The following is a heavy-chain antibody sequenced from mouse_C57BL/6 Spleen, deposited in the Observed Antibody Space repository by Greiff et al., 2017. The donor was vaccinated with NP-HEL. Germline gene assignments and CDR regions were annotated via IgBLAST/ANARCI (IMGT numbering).Heavy chain of an antibody. CDR2: IYPGDGDT. D-gene: IGHD2-12*01. J-gene: IGHJ2*01. CDR1: GYAFSSSW. Sequence: VQLQQSGPELVKPGASVKISCKASGYAFSSSWMNWVKQRPGKGLEWIGRIYPGDGDTNYNGKFKGKATLTADKSSSTAYMQLSSLTSEDSAVYFCARANDGHYFDYWGQGTTLTVSS. CDR3: ARANDGHYFDY. V-gene: IGHV1-82*01.